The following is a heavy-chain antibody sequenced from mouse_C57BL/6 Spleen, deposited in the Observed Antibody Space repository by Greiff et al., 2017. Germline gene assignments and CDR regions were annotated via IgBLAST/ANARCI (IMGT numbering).Heavy chain of an antibody. J-gene: IGHJ4*01. CDR1: GFSFNTYA. Sequence: EVKLVESGGGLVQPKGSLKLSCAASGFSFNTYAMNWVRQAPGKGLEWVARIRSKSNNYATYYADSVKDRFTISRDDSESMLYLQMNNLKTEDTAMYYCVRLRTGKIYYAMDYWGQGTSVTVSS. CDR3: VRLRTGKIYYAMDY. CDR2: IRSKSNNYAT. D-gene: IGHD4-1*01. V-gene: IGHV10-1*01.